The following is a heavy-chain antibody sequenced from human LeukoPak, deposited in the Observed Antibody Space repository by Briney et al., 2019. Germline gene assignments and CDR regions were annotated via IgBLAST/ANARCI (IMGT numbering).Heavy chain of an antibody. CDR2: IRDSGET. J-gene: IGHJ5*02. CDR3: ARDRAVTQDWVEFDP. Sequence: PGGSLRLSCAGSGFSVSNYYMSWVRQAPGKGLEWVSLIRDSGETFYADSVKGRFTISRDNSKNTIYLQMNRLRVEDTAVYFCARDRAVTQDWVEFDPWGQGTLVTVSS. V-gene: IGHV3-66*03. D-gene: IGHD4-17*01. CDR1: GFSVSNYY.